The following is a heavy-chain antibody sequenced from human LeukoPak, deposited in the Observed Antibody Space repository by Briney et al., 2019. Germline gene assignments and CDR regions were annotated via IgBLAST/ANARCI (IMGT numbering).Heavy chain of an antibody. CDR2: IYYSGGP. V-gene: IGHV4-59*01. J-gene: IGHJ4*02. CDR1: GGSISGYF. Sequence: PSETLSLTCTVSGGSISGYFWSWIRQPPGKGLEWIGYIYYSGGPNYNPSLQSRVTISVATSKNQFSLKLTSVTAADTAVYYCARGATGTTVDYWGQGTLVTVSS. D-gene: IGHD1-7*01. CDR3: ARGATGTTVDY.